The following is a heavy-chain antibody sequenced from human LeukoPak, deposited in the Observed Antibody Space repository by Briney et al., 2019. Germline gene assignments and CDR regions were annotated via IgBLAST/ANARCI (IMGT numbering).Heavy chain of an antibody. Sequence: GGSLRLSCAASGFMFSTYRMSWFRQTPRKGLVWVANIKEDGSEEYYVDPVKGRFTISRDNAESSLYLQMNSLRAEDTAVYYCARDDDSSGYEGDWGQGTLVTVSS. CDR3: ARDDDSSGYEGD. V-gene: IGHV3-7*01. CDR1: GFMFSTYR. CDR2: IKEDGSEE. D-gene: IGHD3-22*01. J-gene: IGHJ4*02.